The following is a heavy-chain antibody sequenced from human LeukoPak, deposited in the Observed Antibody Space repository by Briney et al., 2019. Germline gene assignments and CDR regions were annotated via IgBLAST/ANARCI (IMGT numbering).Heavy chain of an antibody. CDR3: ARQQAATGAFDP. CDR1: GGSFSGYY. V-gene: IGHV4-34*01. CDR2: INHSGST. D-gene: IGHD6-25*01. J-gene: IGHJ5*02. Sequence: SETLSLTCAVYGGSFSGYYWSWIRQPPGKGLEWIGEINHSGSTNYNPSPKSRVTISVDTSKNQFSLKLSSVTAADTAVYYCARQQAATGAFDPWGQGTLVTVSS.